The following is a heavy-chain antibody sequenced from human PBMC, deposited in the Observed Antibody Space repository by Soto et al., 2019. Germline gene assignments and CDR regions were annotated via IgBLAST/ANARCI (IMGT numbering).Heavy chain of an antibody. Sequence: QVQLQESGPGLVKPSETLSLTCTVSGGSISSYYWSWIRQPAGKGLEWIGRIYTSGSTNYNPSLKSPVTMTVDKSKKQFSLVLSSVTAADTAVYYCAGDACSSTSCHIGWFDPWGQGTMVTVSS. CDR3: AGDACSSTSCHIGWFDP. J-gene: IGHJ5*02. D-gene: IGHD2-2*01. V-gene: IGHV4-4*07. CDR1: GGSISSYY. CDR2: IYTSGST.